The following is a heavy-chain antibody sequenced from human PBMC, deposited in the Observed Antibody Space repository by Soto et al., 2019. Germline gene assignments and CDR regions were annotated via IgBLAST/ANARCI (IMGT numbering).Heavy chain of an antibody. CDR3: AQGCYFSSSSCHYHFVF. Sequence: SGPTLVNPTQTLTLTCTFSGFSLSTSGVGVGWIRQPPGKALEWLALIYWDDDKRYSPSLKSRLTITKDTSKNQVVLTMTNMDPVDTATYYCAQGCYFSSSSCHYHFVFWCPGILVSVFS. CDR2: IYWDDDK. V-gene: IGHV2-5*02. D-gene: IGHD2-2*01. J-gene: IGHJ4*02. CDR1: GFSLSTSGVG.